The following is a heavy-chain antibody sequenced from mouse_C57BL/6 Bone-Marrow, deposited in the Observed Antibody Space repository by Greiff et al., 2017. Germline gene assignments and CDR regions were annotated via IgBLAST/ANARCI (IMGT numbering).Heavy chain of an antibody. J-gene: IGHJ4*01. Sequence: VQLQQSGAELVKPGASVKLSCKASGYTFTEYTIHWVKQRSGQGLEWIGWFYPGSGSIKYNEKFKDKATLTADKSSSTVYMELSRLTSEDAAVYFCARHEGGYYYGSSLSYAMDYWGQGTSVTVSS. CDR3: ARHEGGYYYGSSLSYAMDY. D-gene: IGHD1-1*01. V-gene: IGHV1-62-2*01. CDR2: FYPGSGSI. CDR1: GYTFTEYT.